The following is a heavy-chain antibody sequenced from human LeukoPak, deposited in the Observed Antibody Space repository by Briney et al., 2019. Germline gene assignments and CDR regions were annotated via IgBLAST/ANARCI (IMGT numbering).Heavy chain of an antibody. CDR1: GFTFSSYG. D-gene: IGHD4-17*01. J-gene: IGHJ4*02. Sequence: PGRSLRLSCAASGFTFSSYGVHWVRQAPGKGLEWVAVIWYDGSNKYYADSVKGRFTISRDNSKNTLYLQMNSLRAEDTAVYYCARDPLYGHVDYWGQGTLVTVSS. V-gene: IGHV3-33*01. CDR3: ARDPLYGHVDY. CDR2: IWYDGSNK.